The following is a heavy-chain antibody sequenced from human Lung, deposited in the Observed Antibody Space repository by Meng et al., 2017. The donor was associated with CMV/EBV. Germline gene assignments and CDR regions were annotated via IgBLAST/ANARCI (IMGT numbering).Heavy chain of an antibody. CDR3: ARGKQDAWELLAY. V-gene: IGHV4-4*03. D-gene: IGHD1-26*01. J-gene: IGHJ4*02. Sequence: RQESCPGSANPPGTLARPCGVSGVSISSNIRWTWVRQPPGKGLEWIGDINDSGSTNYNPSLNNRISISLDKSKNHFSLKVNSVTAADTAVYYCARGKQDAWELLAYWGQGALVTVSS. CDR2: INDSGST. CDR1: GVSISSNIR.